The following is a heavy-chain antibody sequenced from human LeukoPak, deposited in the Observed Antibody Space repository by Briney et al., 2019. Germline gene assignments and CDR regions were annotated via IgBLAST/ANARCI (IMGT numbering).Heavy chain of an antibody. J-gene: IGHJ5*02. Sequence: GGSLRLSCAASGFTFSSYSMNWVRQAPGKGLEWVSYISSSGSTIYYADSVKGRFTISRDNAKNSLYLQMNSLRAEDTAVYYCARGSSGWYEDNWFDPWGQGTLVTVSS. D-gene: IGHD6-19*01. CDR1: GFTFSSYS. CDR3: ARGSSGWYEDNWFDP. V-gene: IGHV3-48*04. CDR2: ISSSGSTI.